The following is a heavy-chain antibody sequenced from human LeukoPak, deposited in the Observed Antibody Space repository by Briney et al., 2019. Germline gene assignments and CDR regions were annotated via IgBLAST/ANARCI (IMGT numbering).Heavy chain of an antibody. CDR1: GFTFSTYT. D-gene: IGHD5-18*01. Sequence: GRSLRLSCAASGFTFSTYTIRWVRQAPGKGLEWVAVVWFDGNYQDYADSVKGRFTVSRDNFKNTVYLQMNSLRADDTAVYYCARGIQQWYFWDFWGQGTLVTVSS. CDR2: VWFDGNYQ. J-gene: IGHJ4*02. V-gene: IGHV3-33*01. CDR3: ARGIQQWYFWDF.